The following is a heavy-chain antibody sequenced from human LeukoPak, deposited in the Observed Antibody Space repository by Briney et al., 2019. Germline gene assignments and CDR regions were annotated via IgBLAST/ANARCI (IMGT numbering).Heavy chain of an antibody. CDR2: IIPIFGTA. V-gene: IGHV1-69*05. CDR3: ARAGANYYDSSGYYKRPWFDP. CDR1: GGTFSSYA. J-gene: IGHJ5*02. D-gene: IGHD3-22*01. Sequence: SVKVSYKASGGTFSSYAISWVRQAPGQGLEWMGGIIPIFGTANYAQKFQGRVTITTDESTSTAYMELSSLRSEDTAVYYCARAGANYYDSSGYYKRPWFDPWGQGTLVTVSS.